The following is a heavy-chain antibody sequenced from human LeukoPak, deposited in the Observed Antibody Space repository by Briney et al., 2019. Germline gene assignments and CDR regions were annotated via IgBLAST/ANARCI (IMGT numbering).Heavy chain of an antibody. CDR3: ARDRGRKYQLRYWYFDP. CDR1: GGSISSGGYF. CDR2: IYYTGSTYRNLSLNSGTT. D-gene: IGHD2-2*01. V-gene: IGHV4-31*03. Sequence: SETLSLTCTVSGGSISSGGYFWTWIRQHPGRGLEWIGYIYYTGSTYRNLSLNSGTTYYNPSLKSRATISGDTSKNQFSLKLSSVTAADTAVYYCARDRGRKYQLRYWYFDPWGRGTLVTVSS. J-gene: IGHJ2*01.